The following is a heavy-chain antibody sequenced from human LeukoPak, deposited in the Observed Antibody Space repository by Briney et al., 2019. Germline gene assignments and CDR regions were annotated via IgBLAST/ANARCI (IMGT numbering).Heavy chain of an antibody. V-gene: IGHV3-23*01. CDR2: ISGSGGST. J-gene: IGHJ4*02. CDR1: GFTFSSYA. D-gene: IGHD6-6*01. Sequence: PGRSLRLSCAASGFTFSSYAMHWVRQAPGKGLEWVSAISGSGGSTYYADSVKGRFTISRDNSKNTLCLQMNSLRAEDTAVYYCAKDRRFRSIAAPLDYWGQGTLVTVSS. CDR3: AKDRRFRSIAAPLDY.